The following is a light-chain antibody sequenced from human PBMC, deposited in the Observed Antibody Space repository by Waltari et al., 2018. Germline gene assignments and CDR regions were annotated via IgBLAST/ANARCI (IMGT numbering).Light chain of an antibody. V-gene: IGLV2-14*03. J-gene: IGLJ3*02. Sequence: QSALTQPASVSGSPGQSITISCTGTRTDVGGYPYVSWYQQHPAKAPKLMIYEVTHRPSGVPERFSGSKSGNTASLTISGLQADDEADYYCSSYTTRNTLVFGGGTKVTVL. CDR3: SSYTTRNTLV. CDR2: EVT. CDR1: RTDVGGYPY.